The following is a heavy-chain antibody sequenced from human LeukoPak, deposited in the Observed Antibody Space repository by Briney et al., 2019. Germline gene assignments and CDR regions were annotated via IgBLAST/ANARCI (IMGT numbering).Heavy chain of an antibody. V-gene: IGHV3-11*04. Sequence: GGSLRLSCAASGFTFSDYYMSWIRQAPGKGLEWVSYISSSGSTIYYADSVKGRFTISRDNAKNSLYLQMNNLRDEDTAVYYCAKNHVTVPNGDWFGPWGQGTLVTVSS. CDR2: ISSSGSTI. D-gene: IGHD4-11*01. CDR1: GFTFSDYY. CDR3: AKNHVTVPNGDWFGP. J-gene: IGHJ5*02.